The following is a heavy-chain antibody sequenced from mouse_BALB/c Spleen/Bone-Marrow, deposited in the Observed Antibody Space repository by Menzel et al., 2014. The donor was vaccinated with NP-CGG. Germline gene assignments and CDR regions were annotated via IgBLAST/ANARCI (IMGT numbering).Heavy chain of an antibody. V-gene: IGHV14-3*02. Sequence: EVQVVESGAELVKPGASVKLSCTASGFNIKDTYMHWVKQRPEQGLEWIGRIVPANGNTKYDPKFQGKATITADTSSNTAHLHLSSLTSEDTAVYYCANDWFAYWGQGTLVTVSA. CDR1: GFNIKDTY. D-gene: IGHD2-3*01. J-gene: IGHJ3*01. CDR2: IVPANGNT. CDR3: ANDWFAY.